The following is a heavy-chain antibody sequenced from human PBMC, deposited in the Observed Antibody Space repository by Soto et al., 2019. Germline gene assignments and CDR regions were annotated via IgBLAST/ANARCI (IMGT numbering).Heavy chain of an antibody. J-gene: IGHJ3*02. D-gene: IGHD2-2*01. CDR1: GFTFSSYS. V-gene: IGHV3-21*01. CDR3: ARGALGYCSSISCYRAFDI. Sequence: GGSLRLSCAASGFTFSSYSMNWVRQAPGKGLEWVSSISSSSSYIYYADSVKGRFTISRDNAKNSLYLQMNSLRAEDTAVYYCARGALGYCSSISCYRAFDIWGQGTMVTVS. CDR2: ISSSSSYI.